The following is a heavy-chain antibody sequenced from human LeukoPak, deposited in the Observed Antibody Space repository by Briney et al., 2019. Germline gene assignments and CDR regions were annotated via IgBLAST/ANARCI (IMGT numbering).Heavy chain of an antibody. CDR2: ISGSGGST. J-gene: IGHJ4*02. Sequence: GGSLRLSCAASGFTFSSYGMHWVRQAPGKGLEWVSAISGSGGSTYYADSVKGRFTISRDNSKNTLYLQMNSLRAEDTAVYYCAKDWALGGVSEDYWGQGTLVTVSS. CDR1: GFTFSSYG. CDR3: AKDWALGGVSEDY. D-gene: IGHD1-14*01. V-gene: IGHV3-23*01.